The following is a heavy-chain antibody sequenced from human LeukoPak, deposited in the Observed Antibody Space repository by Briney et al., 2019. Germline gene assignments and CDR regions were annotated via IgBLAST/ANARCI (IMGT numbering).Heavy chain of an antibody. CDR2: ISYDGSNK. Sequence: GGSLTLSCAASGFTFSSYGMHWVSQAPGKGLEWVAVISYDGSNKYYADSVKGRFTISRDNSKNTLYLQMNSLRAEDTAVYYCAKDREHSYGYYFDYWGQGTLVTVSS. D-gene: IGHD5-18*01. V-gene: IGHV3-30*18. CDR3: AKDREHSYGYYFDY. CDR1: GFTFSSYG. J-gene: IGHJ4*02.